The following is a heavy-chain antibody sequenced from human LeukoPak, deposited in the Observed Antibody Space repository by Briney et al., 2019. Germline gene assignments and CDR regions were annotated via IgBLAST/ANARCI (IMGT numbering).Heavy chain of an antibody. V-gene: IGHV3-30*18. D-gene: IGHD3-10*01. CDR1: GFTFSHYG. J-gene: IGHJ4*02. CDR3: AKDQAYGSGTYYIDY. Sequence: GGSLRLSCAASGFTFSHYGMHWVRQAPGKGLECVAVISYDGSNKYYADSVKGRFTISRDNSKSTLYLQMNSLRAEDTAMYYCAKDQAYGSGTYYIDYWGQGTLVTVSS. CDR2: ISYDGSNK.